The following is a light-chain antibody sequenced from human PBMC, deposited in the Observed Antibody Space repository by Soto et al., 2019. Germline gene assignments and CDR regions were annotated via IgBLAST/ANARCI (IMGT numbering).Light chain of an antibody. CDR2: GAS. CDR1: QSVLYSSNNKNY. V-gene: IGKV4-1*01. Sequence: DIVMTQSPDSLAVSLGERATINCKSSQSVLYSSNNKNYLTWYQQKPGQPPKLIISGASTRESGVPERFNGHRSETDCALTIRSLQAEDVAVYYWQKYYESPLTFGGGTKVEIK. CDR3: QKYYESPLT. J-gene: IGKJ4*01.